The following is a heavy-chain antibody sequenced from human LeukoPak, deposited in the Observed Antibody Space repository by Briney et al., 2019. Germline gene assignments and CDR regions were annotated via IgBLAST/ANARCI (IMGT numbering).Heavy chain of an antibody. D-gene: IGHD6-13*01. CDR2: ISAYNGNT. J-gene: IGHJ6*02. CDR3: ARGGIASKLAPQTPLDV. V-gene: IGHV1-18*01. Sequence: ASVKVSCKASGYTFSSYGISRVRQAPGQGLEWMGWISAYNGNTNYAQKLQGRVTMTTDTSTSTAYMELRSLRSDDTAVYYCARGGIASKLAPQTPLDVWGQGTTVTVSS. CDR1: GYTFSSYG.